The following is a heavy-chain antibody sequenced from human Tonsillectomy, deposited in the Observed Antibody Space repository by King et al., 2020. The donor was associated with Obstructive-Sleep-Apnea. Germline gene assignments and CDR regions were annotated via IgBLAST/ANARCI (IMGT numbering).Heavy chain of an antibody. D-gene: IGHD3-22*01. CDR2: VSWNTGSM. CDR3: SKDKSAYYYDSSGYSYFDY. V-gene: IGHV3-9*01. J-gene: IGHJ4*02. Sequence: VQLVESGGGLVQPGRSLRLSCAASGFTFDDYAMHWVRQAPGKGLEWVSGVSWNTGSMGYVDYVKGRFTISSDNAKNSLYLQMNSLRAEDTALYYCSKDKSAYYYDSSGYSYFDYWGQGTLVTVSS. CDR1: GFTFDDYA.